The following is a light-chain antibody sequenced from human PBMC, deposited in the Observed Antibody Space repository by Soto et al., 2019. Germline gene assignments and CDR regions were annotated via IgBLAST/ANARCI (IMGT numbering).Light chain of an antibody. J-gene: IGKJ5*01. CDR2: DAS. V-gene: IGKV3-11*01. CDR1: QSVSSY. Sequence: EIVLTQSPATLSLSPGERATLSCRASQSVSSYLAWYQQKPGQAPRLLIYDASNRATGIPARFSGSGSGTDFTLTISSLEPEDFAVYYCQQRSNWPPTPATFGQGTRLEIK. CDR3: QQRSNWPPTPAT.